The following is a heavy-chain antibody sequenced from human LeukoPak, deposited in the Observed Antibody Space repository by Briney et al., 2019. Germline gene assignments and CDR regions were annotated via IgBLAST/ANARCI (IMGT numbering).Heavy chain of an antibody. V-gene: IGHV3-48*03. CDR1: GFTFSSYE. CDR2: ISGSGSTK. Sequence: GGSLRLSCAASGFTFSSYEINWARQARGKGLVWVSSISGSGSTKNYADSVTGRFTISRDNAKDSLFLQMNSLRGEDTAVYYCARGGRGYGMDVWGQGTTVAVSS. CDR3: ARGGRGYGMDV. J-gene: IGHJ6*02.